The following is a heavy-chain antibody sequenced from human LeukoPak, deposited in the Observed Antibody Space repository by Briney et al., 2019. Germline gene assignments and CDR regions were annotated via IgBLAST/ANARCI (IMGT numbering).Heavy chain of an antibody. CDR1: GFTFDDYA. D-gene: IGHD6-13*01. J-gene: IGHJ6*03. CDR2: ISWNSGSI. Sequence: GGSLRLSCAASGFTFDDYAMHWVRQAPGKGLEWVSGISWNSGSIGYADSVKGRFTISRYNAKNSLYLQMNSLRAEDMALYYCAKDIGAAASVYMDVWGKGTTVTVSS. V-gene: IGHV3-9*03. CDR3: AKDIGAAASVYMDV.